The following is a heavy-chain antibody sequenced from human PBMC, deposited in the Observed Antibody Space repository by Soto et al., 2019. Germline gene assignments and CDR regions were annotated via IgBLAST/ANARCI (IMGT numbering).Heavy chain of an antibody. CDR1: GGTFSSYT. D-gene: IGHD3-22*01. Sequence: QVQLVQSGAEVKKPGSSVKVSCKASGGTFSSYTISWVRQAPGQGLEWMGRIIPILGIANYAQKFQGRVTIXAAPSXXTAYMELSSLRSEDTAVYYCARDADSSGYYYGFDYWGQGTLVTVSS. V-gene: IGHV1-69*08. CDR3: ARDADSSGYYYGFDY. J-gene: IGHJ4*02. CDR2: IIPILGIA.